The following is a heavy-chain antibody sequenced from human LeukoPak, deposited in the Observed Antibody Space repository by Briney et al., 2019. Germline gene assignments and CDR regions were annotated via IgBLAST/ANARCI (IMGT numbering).Heavy chain of an antibody. D-gene: IGHD2-15*01. CDR2: IFPIDSET. CDR1: GYSFSSDW. V-gene: IGHV5-51*01. CDR3: TRGCSGGSCSRDAMDV. J-gene: IGHJ6*02. Sequence: GESLKISCKASGYSFSSDWVAWVRQMPGKGLEWMGIIFPIDSETTYSPSFQGQVTISADKSISTAYLQWSSLKASDTAMYYCTRGCSGGSCSRDAMDVWGQGTMVTVSS.